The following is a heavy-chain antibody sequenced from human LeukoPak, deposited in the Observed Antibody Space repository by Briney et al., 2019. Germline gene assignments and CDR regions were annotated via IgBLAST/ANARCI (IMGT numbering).Heavy chain of an antibody. CDR1: GGSISSYY. Sequence: SETLSLTCTVSGGSISSYYWSWIRQPPGKGLEWIGYIYYSGSTNYNPSLKSRVTISVDTSKNQFSLKLSSVTAADAAVYYCARSHPFTNSQFDYWGQGTLVTVSS. J-gene: IGHJ4*02. V-gene: IGHV4-59*01. CDR2: IYYSGST. D-gene: IGHD5-18*01. CDR3: ARSHPFTNSQFDY.